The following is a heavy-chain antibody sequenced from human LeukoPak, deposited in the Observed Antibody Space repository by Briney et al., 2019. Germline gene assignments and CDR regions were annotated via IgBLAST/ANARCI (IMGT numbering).Heavy chain of an antibody. Sequence: PGGSLRLSCAASGFTFSNFAMTWGRQAPGKGLEWVSTMSSTDGTTFYADSVKGRFTISRDNSKNILYLQMNNLRAEDTAVYHCAKRGVRGSYYFDHWGQGPLVTVSS. CDR2: MSSTDGTT. CDR3: AKRGVRGSYYFDH. CDR1: GFTFSNFA. V-gene: IGHV3-23*01. D-gene: IGHD3-10*01. J-gene: IGHJ4*02.